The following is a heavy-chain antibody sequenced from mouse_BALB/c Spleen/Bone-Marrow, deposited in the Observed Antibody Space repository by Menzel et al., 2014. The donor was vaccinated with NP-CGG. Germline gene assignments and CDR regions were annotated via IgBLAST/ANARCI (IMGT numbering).Heavy chain of an antibody. J-gene: IGHJ2*01. CDR3: VRRVQLDY. CDR1: GFAFSSYD. Sequence: EVKLMESGGGLVKPGGSLKLSCAASGFAFSSYDMSWVRQTPEKRLEWVATISSGGSYTYYPDSVKGRFTISRDNARNTLYLQMSSLKYEDTALYYCVRRVQLDYWGQGTTLTVSS. CDR2: ISSGGSYT. V-gene: IGHV5-9*02.